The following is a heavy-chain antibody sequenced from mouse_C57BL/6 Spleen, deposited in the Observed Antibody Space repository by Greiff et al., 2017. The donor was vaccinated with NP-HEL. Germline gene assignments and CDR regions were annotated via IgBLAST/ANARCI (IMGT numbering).Heavy chain of an antibody. CDR3: ASPYYYGSSSYGY. CDR1: GYTFTSYW. D-gene: IGHD1-1*01. J-gene: IGHJ2*01. V-gene: IGHV1-64*01. CDR2: IHPNSGST. Sequence: VQLQQPGAELVKPGASVKLSCKASGYTFTSYWMHWVKQRPGQGLEWIGMIHPNSGSTNYNEKFKSKATLTVDKSSSTAYMQLSSLTSEDSAVYYCASPYYYGSSSYGYWGQGTTLTVSS.